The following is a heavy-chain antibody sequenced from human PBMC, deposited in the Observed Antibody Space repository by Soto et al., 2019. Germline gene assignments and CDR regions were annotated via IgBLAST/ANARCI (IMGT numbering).Heavy chain of an antibody. CDR2: INHSGST. D-gene: IGHD6-13*01. J-gene: IGHJ5*02. V-gene: IGHV4-34*01. CDR3: ARAGSSSWYEPWFDP. CDR1: GGSFSGYY. Sequence: SETLSLTCAVYGGSFSGYYWRWIRQPPGKGLEWIGEINHSGSTNYNPSLKSRVTISVDTSKNQFSLKLSSVTAADTAVYYCARAGSSSWYEPWFDPWGQGTLVTVSS.